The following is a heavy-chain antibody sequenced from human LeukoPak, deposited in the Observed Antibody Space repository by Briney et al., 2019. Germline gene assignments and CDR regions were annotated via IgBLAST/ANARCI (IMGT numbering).Heavy chain of an antibody. CDR2: ISRGSTYI. CDR3: ARDYGTTTTTKRWGCFDY. CDR1: GFTFSTYS. V-gene: IGHV3-21*01. D-gene: IGHD4-11*01. J-gene: IGHJ4*02. Sequence: PGGSLRLSCAASGFTFSTYSLTWVRQAPGKGLEWVSSISRGSTYIYYADSVKGRFTISRDNSKNTLFLQMNSLRAEDTAVYYCARDYGTTTTTKRWGCFDYWGQGALVTVSS.